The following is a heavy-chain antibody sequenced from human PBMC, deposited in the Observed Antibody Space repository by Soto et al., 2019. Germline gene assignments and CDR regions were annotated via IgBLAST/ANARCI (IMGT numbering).Heavy chain of an antibody. CDR2: ISPMFGAA. Sequence: QVQLVQSGAEMKKPGSSVKVSCQSSGGTFNTYAMNWVRQAPGQGPEWMGDISPMFGAANYAPKFKGRVTINADESTGTSYMQLSSLTSEDTALYFCAREVQVHTPAFVYWGQGTLVTVSS. CDR1: GGTFNTYA. V-gene: IGHV1-69*19. J-gene: IGHJ4*02. CDR3: AREVQVHTPAFVY. D-gene: IGHD3-10*01.